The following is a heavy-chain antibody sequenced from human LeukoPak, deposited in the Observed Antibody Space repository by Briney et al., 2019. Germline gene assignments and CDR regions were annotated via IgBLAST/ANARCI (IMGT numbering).Heavy chain of an antibody. D-gene: IGHD3-22*01. V-gene: IGHV3-66*01. CDR2: IYSGGST. CDR3: VRGDSSGYYQLYFDY. J-gene: IGHJ4*02. CDR1: GFTVSSNY. Sequence: GGSLRLSCAASGFTVSSNYMSWVRQAPGKGLEWVSVIYSGGSTYYADSVKGRFTISRDNSKNTLYLQMNSLRAEDTAVYYCVRGDSSGYYQLYFDYWGQGTLVTVSS.